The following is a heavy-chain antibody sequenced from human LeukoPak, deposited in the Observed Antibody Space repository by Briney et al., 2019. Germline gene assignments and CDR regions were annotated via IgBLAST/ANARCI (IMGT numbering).Heavy chain of an antibody. CDR1: GFTFSNYA. CDR2: ISGSGGGT. J-gene: IGHJ4*02. D-gene: IGHD3-10*01. Sequence: GGSLRLSCAASGFTFSNYAMSWVRQAPGKGLEWVSGISGSGGGTYYAGSVKGRFTISRDNSKNTLYLQMNSLRAEDTAVYYCAKCPTYGSGSYSYYFDYWGQGTLVTVSS. V-gene: IGHV3-23*01. CDR3: AKCPTYGSGSYSYYFDY.